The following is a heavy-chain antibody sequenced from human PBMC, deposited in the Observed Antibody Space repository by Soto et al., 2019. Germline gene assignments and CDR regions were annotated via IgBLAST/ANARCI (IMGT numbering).Heavy chain of an antibody. D-gene: IGHD2-2*01. J-gene: IGHJ6*02. CDR1: GSSFTSYA. V-gene: IGHV1-69*01. Sequence: SVQLSSEASGSSFTSYAISWVRQAPGQGLEWMGGIIPIFGTADYAQKFQGRVTITADESTSTAYMELSSLRSEDTAVDDVTERIVLVQDARLVPYYDYGLDVSG. CDR2: IIPIFGTA. CDR3: TERIVLVQDARLVPYYDYGLDV.